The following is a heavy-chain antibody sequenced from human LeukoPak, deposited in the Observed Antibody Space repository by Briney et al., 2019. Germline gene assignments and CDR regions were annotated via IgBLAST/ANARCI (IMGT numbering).Heavy chain of an antibody. V-gene: IGHV3-9*01. CDR1: GFTFDDYA. CDR2: ISWNSGSI. J-gene: IGHJ4*02. CDR3: AKVPGGAVAGGAFDY. Sequence: GRSLRLSCAASGFTFDDYATHWVRQAPGKGLEWVSGISWNSGSIGYADSVKGRFTISRDNAKNSLYLQMNSLGAEDTALYYCAKVPGGAVAGGAFDYWGQGTLVTVSS. D-gene: IGHD6-19*01.